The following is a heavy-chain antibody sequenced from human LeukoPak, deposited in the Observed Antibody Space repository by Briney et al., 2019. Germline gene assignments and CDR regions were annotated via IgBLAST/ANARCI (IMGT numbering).Heavy chain of an antibody. CDR3: ARGHIVVVTAASAFFDY. J-gene: IGHJ4*02. CDR1: GVSFSGYY. CDR2: INHSGST. D-gene: IGHD2-21*02. V-gene: IGHV4-34*01. Sequence: SETLSLTCAVYGVSFSGYYWSWIRQPPGKGLEWIGEINHSGSTNYNPSLKSRVTISGDTSKNQFSLKLTSVTAADTAVYYCARGHIVVVTAASAFFDYWGQGTLVTVSS.